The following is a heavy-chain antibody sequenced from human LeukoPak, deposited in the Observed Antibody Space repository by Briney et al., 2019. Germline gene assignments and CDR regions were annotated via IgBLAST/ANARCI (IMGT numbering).Heavy chain of an antibody. CDR2: IYYSGST. CDR1: GGSISSSSYY. CDR3: ASHEMEPGAYYYGMDV. D-gene: IGHD1-1*01. Sequence: SETLSLTCTVSGGSISSSSYYWGWIRQPPGKGLEWIGSIYYSGSTYYNPSLKSRVTISVDTSKNQFSLKLSSVTAADTAVYYCASHEMEPGAYYYGMDVWGQGTTVTVSS. V-gene: IGHV4-39*07. J-gene: IGHJ6*02.